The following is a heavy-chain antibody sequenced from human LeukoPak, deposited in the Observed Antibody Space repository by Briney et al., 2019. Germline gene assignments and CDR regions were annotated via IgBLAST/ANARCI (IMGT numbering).Heavy chain of an antibody. CDR3: ARDVGSSYDTSGAY. CDR1: EYTFTSYD. D-gene: IGHD3-22*01. J-gene: IGHJ4*02. CDR2: MNPNSGNT. V-gene: IGHV1-8*01. Sequence: ASVKLSCKASEYTFTSYDINWVRRATRQGLEWMGWMNPNSGNTGYAQKFQGRVTMTRDTSTSTVYMELSSLRSEDTAVYYCARDVGSSYDTSGAYWGQGTLVTVSS.